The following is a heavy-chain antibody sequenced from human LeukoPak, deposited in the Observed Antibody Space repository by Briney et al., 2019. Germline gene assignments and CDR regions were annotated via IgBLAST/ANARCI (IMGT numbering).Heavy chain of an antibody. Sequence: KSGGSLRLSCAASGFTFSSYSMNWVRQAPGKGLEWVSSISSSSSYIYYADSVKGRFTISRDNSKNTLYLQMNSLRAEDTAVYYCARVGGRGFDYWGQGTLVTVSS. V-gene: IGHV3-21*04. CDR3: ARVGGRGFDY. CDR1: GFTFSSYS. CDR2: ISSSSSYI. D-gene: IGHD1-26*01. J-gene: IGHJ4*02.